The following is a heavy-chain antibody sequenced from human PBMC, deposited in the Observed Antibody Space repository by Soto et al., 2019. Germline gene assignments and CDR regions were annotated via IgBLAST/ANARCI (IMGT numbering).Heavy chain of an antibody. CDR1: GFTFSNYI. CDR3: ARDDEGGSYCDLGY. CDR2: ILHDGNNK. J-gene: IGHJ4*02. V-gene: IGHV3-30-3*01. D-gene: IGHD3-10*01. Sequence: QVQLVESGGGVVQPGRSLRLSCAASGFTFSNYIMHWVRQAPGKGLEWVAIILHDGNNKYYADSVKGRLTISRDNSKNTLYLQMNSLRTADPAIYYCARDDEGGSYCDLGYWGQGPLVTVSS.